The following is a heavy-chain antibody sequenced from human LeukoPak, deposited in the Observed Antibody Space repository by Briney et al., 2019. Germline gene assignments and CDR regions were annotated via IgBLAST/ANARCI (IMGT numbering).Heavy chain of an antibody. CDR2: ISAYNGHT. CDR1: GYTFTSYG. Sequence: ASVKVSCKASGYTFTSYGITWVRQAPGQGLEWMGWISAYNGHTNYAQKLQGRVAMTTDTSTSTAYMELRSLRSDDTAVYYCARVAQHRYYYVTSAYRYYFDYWGQGTLVTVSS. CDR3: ARVAQHRYYYVTSAYRYYFDY. J-gene: IGHJ4*02. D-gene: IGHD3-22*01. V-gene: IGHV1-18*01.